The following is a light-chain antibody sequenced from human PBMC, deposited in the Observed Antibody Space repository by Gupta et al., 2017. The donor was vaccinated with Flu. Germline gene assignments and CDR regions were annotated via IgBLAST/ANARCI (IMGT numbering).Light chain of an antibody. V-gene: IGKV2-28*01. Sequence: VTPGEPASISCTSSQGRLQRNGYNYVDWYLQKPGQVPQLLIYLGSSRASGVPDRFSGSGSGTEFTLKISRVEAEDVGVYYCSQYLQILFTFGPGTKVDIK. CDR2: LGS. CDR1: QGRLQRNGYNY. J-gene: IGKJ3*01. CDR3: SQYLQILFT.